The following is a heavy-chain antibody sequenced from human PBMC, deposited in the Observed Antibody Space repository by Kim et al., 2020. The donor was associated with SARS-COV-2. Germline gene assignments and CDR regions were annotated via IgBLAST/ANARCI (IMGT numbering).Heavy chain of an antibody. J-gene: IGHJ5*02. CDR1: GGSISSSSYY. V-gene: IGHV4-39*07. CDR3: ARDGERREQLPLGDWFDP. D-gene: IGHD6-6*01. Sequence: SETLSLTCTVSGGSISSSSYYWGWIRQPPGKGLEWIGSIYYSGSTYYNPSLKSRVTISVDTSKNQFSLKLSSVTAADTAVYYCARDGERREQLPLGDWFDPWGQGTLVTVSS. CDR2: IYYSGST.